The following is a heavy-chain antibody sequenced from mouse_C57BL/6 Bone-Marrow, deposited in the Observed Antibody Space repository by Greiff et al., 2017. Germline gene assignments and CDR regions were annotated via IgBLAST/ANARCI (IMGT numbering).Heavy chain of an antibody. Sequence: EVKVVESGGDLVKPGGSLKLSCAASGFTFSSYGMSWVRQTPDKRLEWVATISSGGSYTYYPDSVKGRFTISRDNAKNTLYLQMSSLKSEDTAMYYCARRFFAYCGQGTLVTVSA. CDR3: ARRFFAY. V-gene: IGHV5-6*02. CDR2: ISSGGSYT. CDR1: GFTFSSYG. J-gene: IGHJ3*01.